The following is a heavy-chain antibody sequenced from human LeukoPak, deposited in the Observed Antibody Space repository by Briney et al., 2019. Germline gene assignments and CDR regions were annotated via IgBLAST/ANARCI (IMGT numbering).Heavy chain of an antibody. CDR1: GYTFTSYG. J-gene: IGHJ5*02. V-gene: IGHV1-18*01. D-gene: IGHD1-14*01. CDR3: ATNGGYNWNHHRINWFDP. Sequence: ASVKVSCKASGYTFTSYGISWVRQAPGQGLEWMGWISAYNGNTNYAQKLQGRVTMTTDTSTSTAYMELRSLRSDDTAVYYCATNGGYNWNHHRINWFDPWGQGTLATVSS. CDR2: ISAYNGNT.